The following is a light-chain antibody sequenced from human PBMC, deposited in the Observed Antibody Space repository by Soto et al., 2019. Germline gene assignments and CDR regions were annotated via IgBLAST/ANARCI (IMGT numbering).Light chain of an antibody. CDR1: QDITNY. V-gene: IGKV1-33*01. J-gene: IGKJ4*01. Sequence: DIQMTQSPSSLSASVADRVTITCEASQDITNYLHWFQQKPGKAPKLLIYDASNLETRVPSSFSGSGSGTDFTFTISSLQPEDIATYYCQQYDNLPLTFGGGTKVDIK. CDR2: DAS. CDR3: QQYDNLPLT.